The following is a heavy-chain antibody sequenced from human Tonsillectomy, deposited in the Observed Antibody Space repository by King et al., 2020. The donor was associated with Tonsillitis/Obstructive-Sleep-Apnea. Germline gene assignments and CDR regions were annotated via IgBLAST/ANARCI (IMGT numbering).Heavy chain of an antibody. V-gene: IGHV4-4*02. CDR3: ARGRVAGDRDGYY. Sequence: QLQESGPGLVKPSGTLSLTCAVSGGAISSIHWWSWVCQPPGEGREWIGEIVHSGSTNCNPPLKSRVTISLDKSKKQFSLRLGSVTAADTAVYYCARGRVAGDRDGYYWGQGSLVTVSS. D-gene: IGHD2-15*01. CDR2: IVHSGST. J-gene: IGHJ4*02. CDR1: GGAISSIHW.